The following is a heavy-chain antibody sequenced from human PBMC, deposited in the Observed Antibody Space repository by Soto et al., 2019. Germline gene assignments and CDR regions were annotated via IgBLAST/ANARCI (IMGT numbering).Heavy chain of an antibody. V-gene: IGHV4-34*01. CDR3: ARARGILTGYDRGPHNWFDP. Sequence: SETLSLTGAVYGGSFSGYYWSWIRQPPGKGLEWIGEINHSGSTNYNPSLKSRVTISVDTSKNQFSLKLSSVTAADTAVYYCARARGILTGYDRGPHNWFDPWGQGTLVTVSS. D-gene: IGHD3-9*01. CDR1: GGSFSGYY. CDR2: INHSGST. J-gene: IGHJ5*02.